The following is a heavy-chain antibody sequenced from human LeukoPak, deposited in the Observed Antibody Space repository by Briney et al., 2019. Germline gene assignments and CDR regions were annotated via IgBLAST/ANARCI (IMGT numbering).Heavy chain of an antibody. CDR3: ARVIRGVIMRVPRSGSGTNRPYYFDY. J-gene: IGHJ4*02. D-gene: IGHD3-10*01. Sequence: SQTLSLTCAISGDSVSSNSAAWNWIRQSPSRGLEWLGRTYYRSKWYNDYAVSVKSRITINPDTPKNQFSLQLNSVTPEDTAVYYCARVIRGVIMRVPRSGSGTNRPYYFDYWGQGTLVTVSS. V-gene: IGHV6-1*01. CDR2: TYYRSKWYN. CDR1: GDSVSSNSAA.